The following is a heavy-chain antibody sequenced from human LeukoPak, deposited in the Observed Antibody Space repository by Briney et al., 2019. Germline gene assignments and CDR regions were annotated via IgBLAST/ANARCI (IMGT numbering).Heavy chain of an antibody. CDR2: INPNNGGT. CDR1: GYSFTSYY. J-gene: IGHJ4*02. CDR3: AREPGDGGYDNFDY. D-gene: IGHD5-12*01. V-gene: IGHV1-2*02. Sequence: ASVKVSCKSSGYSFTSYYIHWVRQAPGQGLEWMGWINPNNGGTHYAQKFQGRVTMTRDTSISTAYMELSRLRSDDTAVYYCAREPGDGGYDNFDYWGQGTLVTVSS.